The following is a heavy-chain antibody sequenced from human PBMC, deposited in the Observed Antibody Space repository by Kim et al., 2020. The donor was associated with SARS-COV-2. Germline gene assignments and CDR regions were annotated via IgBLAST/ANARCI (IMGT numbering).Heavy chain of an antibody. V-gene: IGHV2-5*02. CDR3: AHWGLLPAFDI. Sequence: SGPTLVNPTQTLTLTCTFSGFSLSTSGVGVGWIRQPPGKALEWLALIYWDDDKRYSPSLKSRLTITKDTSKNQVVLTMTNMDPVDTATYYCAHWGLLPAFDIWGQATMVTVAS. CDR2: IYWDDDK. D-gene: IGHD3-10*01. J-gene: IGHJ3*02. CDR1: GFSLSTSGVG.